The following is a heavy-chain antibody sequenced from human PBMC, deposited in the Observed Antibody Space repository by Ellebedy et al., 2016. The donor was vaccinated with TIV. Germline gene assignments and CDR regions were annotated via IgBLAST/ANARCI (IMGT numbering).Heavy chain of an antibody. Sequence: PGGSLRLSCAASGLTFNNDVMTWVRQAPGKGLEWVSTIRGAGGSTSYAESVRGRFTISTDTSKKVLFLQMSSLSVEDTAVYYCAIEGRRKAVMVIETWGQGTPVAVSS. V-gene: IGHV3-23*01. CDR1: GLTFNNDV. CDR3: AIEGRRKAVMVIET. CDR2: IRGAGGST. J-gene: IGHJ4*02. D-gene: IGHD3-22*01.